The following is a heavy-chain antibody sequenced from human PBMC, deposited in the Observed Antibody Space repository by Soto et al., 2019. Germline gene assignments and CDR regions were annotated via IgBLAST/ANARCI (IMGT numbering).Heavy chain of an antibody. CDR3: ARSRGTNDY. Sequence: EVHLVESGGGLVQPGGSLTLSCAASGFTVSSNYMTWVRQAPGKGLEWVSVIYSGGSTYYADSVKGRFTISRDNSKNTVYLQMNSLRAEDTAVYYCARSRGTNDYWGQGTLVTVSS. CDR2: IYSGGST. J-gene: IGHJ4*02. CDR1: GFTVSSNY. V-gene: IGHV3-66*01. D-gene: IGHD3-16*01.